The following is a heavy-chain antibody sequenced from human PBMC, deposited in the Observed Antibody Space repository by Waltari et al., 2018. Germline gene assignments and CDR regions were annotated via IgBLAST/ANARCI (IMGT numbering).Heavy chain of an antibody. V-gene: IGHV3-74*01. Sequence: EGQLVESGGDLVQPGGSLRLSCAASALTFSTYWMHWVRQAPGKGLVGGRGINPHGRTTTYADSVSGRVSSSRDNAKNTLYLQMNSLTVEDTAVYFCARSMNYGPDYWGRGTLVTVSS. CDR2: INPHGRTT. J-gene: IGHJ4*02. CDR3: ARSMNYGPDY. CDR1: ALTFSTYW. D-gene: IGHD3-10*01.